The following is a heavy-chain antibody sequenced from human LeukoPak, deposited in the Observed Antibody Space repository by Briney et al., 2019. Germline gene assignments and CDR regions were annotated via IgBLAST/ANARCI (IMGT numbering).Heavy chain of an antibody. D-gene: IGHD2-21*01. V-gene: IGHV4-4*07. CDR2: IHTSGST. J-gene: IGHJ6*03. Sequence: SETLSLTCTVSGGSISSYYWSWIRQPAGKGLEWIGRIHTSGSTYYNPSLKSRVTISVDTSKNQFSLKLSSVTAADTAVYYCARHIGGRYYYYYMDVWGKGTTVTISS. CDR1: GGSISSYY. CDR3: ARHIGGRYYYYYMDV.